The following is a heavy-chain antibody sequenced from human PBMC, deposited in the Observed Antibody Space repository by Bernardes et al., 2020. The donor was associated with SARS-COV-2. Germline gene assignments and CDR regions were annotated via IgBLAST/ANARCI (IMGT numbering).Heavy chain of an antibody. Sequence: SETLSLTCTVSGGSTSTYYWSWIRQAPGRGLEWIGYIFYSGRTKYTPSLKNRVTISVDTPKNQISLKMTSVTALETAMYCCVRGQSGWFDSWGQGTLVTVSS. D-gene: IGHD1-26*01. CDR1: GGSTSTYY. CDR3: VRGQSGWFDS. V-gene: IGHV4-59*08. CDR2: IFYSGRT. J-gene: IGHJ5*01.